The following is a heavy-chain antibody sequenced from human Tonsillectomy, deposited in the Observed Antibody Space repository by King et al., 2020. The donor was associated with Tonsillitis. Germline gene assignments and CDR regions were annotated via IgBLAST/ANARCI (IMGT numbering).Heavy chain of an antibody. CDR2: ISGYNGAT. CDR1: GYNFAAYG. J-gene: IGHJ4*02. V-gene: IGHV1-18*01. D-gene: IGHD3/OR15-3a*01. CDR3: ATTGYYTGDFDY. Sequence: QLVQSGGEVKKPGASVKLSCKASGYNFAAYGITWMRQAAGQGPEWMGWISGYNGATNYAQNLQGRLTMTTDKSTSTAYMELRSLRSDDTAMYFCATTGYYTGDFDYWGQGTLVTVSS.